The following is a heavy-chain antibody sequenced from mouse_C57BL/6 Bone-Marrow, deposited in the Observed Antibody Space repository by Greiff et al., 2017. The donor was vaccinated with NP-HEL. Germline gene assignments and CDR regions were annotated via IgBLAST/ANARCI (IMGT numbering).Heavy chain of an antibody. CDR3: ARSIYYEYADDPFYAMDY. D-gene: IGHD2-4*01. CDR2: IRNKANGYTT. V-gene: IGHV7-3*01. Sequence: EVMLVESGGGLVQPGGSLSLSCAASGFTFTDYYMSWVRQPPGQALEWLGFIRNKANGYTTEYSASVKGRFTISRDNSQSILYLQMNALRAEDSATYYCARSIYYEYADDPFYAMDYWGQGTSVTVSS. CDR1: GFTFTDYY. J-gene: IGHJ4*01.